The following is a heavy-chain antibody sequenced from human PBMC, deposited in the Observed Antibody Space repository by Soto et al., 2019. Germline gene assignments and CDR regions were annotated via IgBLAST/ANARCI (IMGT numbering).Heavy chain of an antibody. V-gene: IGHV4-34*01. CDR1: GGSFSGYY. Sequence: PSETLSLTCAVYGGSFSGYYWSWIRQPPGKGLEWIGEINHSGSTNYNPSLKSRVTISVDTSKNQFSLKLSSVTAADTAVYYCGRVQGDYAYVYYYYGMDVWGQGTTVTVSS. J-gene: IGHJ6*02. CDR2: INHSGST. CDR3: GRVQGDYAYVYYYYGMDV. D-gene: IGHD4-17*01.